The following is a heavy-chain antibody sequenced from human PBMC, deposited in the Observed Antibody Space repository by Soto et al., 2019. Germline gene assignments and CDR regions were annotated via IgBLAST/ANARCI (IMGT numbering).Heavy chain of an antibody. J-gene: IGHJ4*02. CDR1: GYAFTTYG. CDR2: ISAHNGNT. D-gene: IGHD1-1*01. V-gene: IGHV1-18*01. CDR3: ARGRYGDY. Sequence: QVHLVQSGAEVKKPGASVKVSCQASGYAFTTYGITWVRQAPGQGLEWMGWISAHNGNTNYAQKLQGRVTVTRDTSTSTAYMELRSLRSDATAVYYCARGRYGDYWGQGARVTVSS.